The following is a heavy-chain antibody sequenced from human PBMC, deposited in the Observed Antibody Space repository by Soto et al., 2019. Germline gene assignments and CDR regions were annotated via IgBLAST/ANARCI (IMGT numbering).Heavy chain of an antibody. CDR1: GGTFRNYP. CDR3: ARCPVVDLHYFES. V-gene: IGHV1-69*02. D-gene: IGHD3-9*01. Sequence: QVQLVQSGTEVKKPGSSVNVSCKASGGTFRNYPINWERQAPGQGLAWRGSIFTLTDIPDYAQNFQARLTISANKSTSTANMELSSLKSDDTAMYFCARCPVVDLHYFESWGQGTLVTVSS. J-gene: IGHJ4*02. CDR2: IFTLTDIP.